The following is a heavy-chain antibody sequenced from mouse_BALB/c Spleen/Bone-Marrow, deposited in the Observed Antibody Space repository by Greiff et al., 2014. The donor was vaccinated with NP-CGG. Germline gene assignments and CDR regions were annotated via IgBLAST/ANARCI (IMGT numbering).Heavy chain of an antibody. J-gene: IGHJ4*01. CDR1: GYSFTSYW. Sequence: VQLQQSGPQLVRPGASVKISCKASGYSFTSYWMHWVKQRPGQGLEWIGMIDPSDSETRLNQKFKDKATLTVDKSSSTAYMQLSSPTSEDSAVYHCARWGAMDYWGQGTSVTVSS. CDR3: ARWGAMDY. CDR2: IDPSDSET. V-gene: IGHV1S127*01.